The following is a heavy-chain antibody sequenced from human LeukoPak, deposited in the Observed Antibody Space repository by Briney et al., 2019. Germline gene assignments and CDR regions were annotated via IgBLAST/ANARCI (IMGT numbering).Heavy chain of an antibody. CDR3: ARDGSRRNEADY. Sequence: SETLSLTCIVSGYSITSGYYWGWIRQPPGKGLEWIGSIHHTGDTYYNPSLKSRVTISVDTSKNLFSLNLDSVTAADTAVYYCARDGSRRNEADYWGQGTLVTVSS. D-gene: IGHD1-1*01. CDR1: GYSITSGYY. CDR2: IHHTGDT. J-gene: IGHJ4*02. V-gene: IGHV4-38-2*02.